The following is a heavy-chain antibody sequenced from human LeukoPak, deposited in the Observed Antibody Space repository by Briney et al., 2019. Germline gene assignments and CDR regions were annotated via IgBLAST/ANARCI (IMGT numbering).Heavy chain of an antibody. CDR1: GGSISSHY. Sequence: PSETLSLTCTVSGGSISSHYWSWIRQPPGKGLEWIGYIYYSGSTNYNPSLKGRVTISVDTSKNQFSLKLSSVTAADTAVYYCARAHTRFFGVVPNWFDPWGQGTLVTVSS. D-gene: IGHD3-3*01. J-gene: IGHJ5*02. CDR3: ARAHTRFFGVVPNWFDP. CDR2: IYYSGST. V-gene: IGHV4-59*11.